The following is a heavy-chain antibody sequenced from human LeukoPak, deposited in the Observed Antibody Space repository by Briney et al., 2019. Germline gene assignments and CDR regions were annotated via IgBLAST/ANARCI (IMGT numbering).Heavy chain of an antibody. Sequence: GGSLRLSCAASGFTFSSYWMHWVRQAPGKGLVWVSSINSDGSSTSYADSVKGRFTISRDNAKNTLYLQMNSLRAEDTAVYYCAKGRSDYYDYWGQGTLVTVSS. CDR2: INSDGSST. D-gene: IGHD3-3*01. CDR1: GFTFSSYW. CDR3: AKGRSDYYDY. V-gene: IGHV3-74*01. J-gene: IGHJ4*02.